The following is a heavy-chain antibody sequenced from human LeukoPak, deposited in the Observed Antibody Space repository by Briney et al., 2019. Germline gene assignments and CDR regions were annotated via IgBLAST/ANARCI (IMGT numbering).Heavy chain of an antibody. J-gene: IGHJ4*02. D-gene: IGHD2-2*01. CDR1: GFTVSSNY. CDR2: IYSGGST. Sequence: PGGSLRLSCAASGFTVSSNYMSWVRQAPGKGLEWVSVIYSGGSTYYADSVKGRFTISRDNSKNTLYLQMNSLRDEDTAVYYCARDTGGSSLDYWGQGNLVTVSS. CDR3: ARDTGGSSLDY. V-gene: IGHV3-66*01.